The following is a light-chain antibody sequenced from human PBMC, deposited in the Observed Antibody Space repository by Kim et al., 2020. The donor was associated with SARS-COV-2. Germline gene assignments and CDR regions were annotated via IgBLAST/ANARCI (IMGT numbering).Light chain of an antibody. Sequence: SYELTQPPSVSVSPGQTASITCSGDKLGDKYACWYQQKPGQSPVLVIYQDSKRPSGIPERFSGSNSGNTATLTISGIQAMDEADYYCQAWDSSGYVFGTGTKVTVL. J-gene: IGLJ1*01. CDR1: KLGDKY. V-gene: IGLV3-1*01. CDR3: QAWDSSGYV. CDR2: QDS.